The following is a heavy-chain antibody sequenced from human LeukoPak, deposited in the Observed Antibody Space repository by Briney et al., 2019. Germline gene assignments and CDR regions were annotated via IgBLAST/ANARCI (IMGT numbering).Heavy chain of an antibody. CDR1: GYTFTSYG. Sequence: ASVKVSCKASGYTFTSYGISWVRQAPGQGLEWMGWISAYNGNTNYAQKLQGRVTMTTDTSTSTAYMELSSLRSEDTAVYYCARAYINYDILTGYHMGDYYYMDVWGKGTTVTISS. CDR2: ISAYNGNT. CDR3: ARAYINYDILTGYHMGDYYYMDV. V-gene: IGHV1-18*01. D-gene: IGHD3-9*01. J-gene: IGHJ6*03.